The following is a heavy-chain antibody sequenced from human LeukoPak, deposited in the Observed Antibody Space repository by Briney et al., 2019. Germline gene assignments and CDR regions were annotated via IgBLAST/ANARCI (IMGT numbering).Heavy chain of an antibody. V-gene: IGHV3-30*18. CDR1: GFTFSSYG. CDR2: ISYDGSNK. Sequence: GRSLRLSCAASGFTFSSYGMHWVRQAPGKGLEWVAVISYDGSNKYYADSVKGRFTISRDNSKNTLYLQMNSLRAEDTAVYCCAKDWGYGDYGGYYFDYWGQGTLVTVSS. CDR3: AKDWGYGDYGGYYFDY. D-gene: IGHD4-17*01. J-gene: IGHJ4*02.